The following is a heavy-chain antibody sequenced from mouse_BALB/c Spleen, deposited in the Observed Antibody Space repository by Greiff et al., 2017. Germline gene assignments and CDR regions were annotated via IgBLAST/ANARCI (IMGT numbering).Heavy chain of an antibody. J-gene: IGHJ4*01. V-gene: IGHV2-6-2*01. CDR3: ARHPLGRGGYYAMDY. Sequence: VQLQQSGPDLVAPSQSLSITCTVSGFSLTSYGVHWVRQPPGKGLEWLVVIWSDGSTTYNSALKSRLSISKDNSKSQVFLKMNSLQTDDTAMYYCARHPLGRGGYYAMDYWGQGTSVTVSS. CDR2: IWSDGST. CDR1: GFSLTSYG. D-gene: IGHD4-1*01.